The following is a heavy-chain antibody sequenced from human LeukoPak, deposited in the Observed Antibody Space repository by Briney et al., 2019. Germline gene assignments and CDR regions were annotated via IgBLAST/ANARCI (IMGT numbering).Heavy chain of an antibody. Sequence: PSETLSLTCTVSGGSISSSTYYWVWIRQPPGKGLEWIGNIYSTGSAYYNPSLKSRVTMSVDTSRNLFSLKLSSVTAADTAVYYCARTETTVDYWGQGTLVIVSS. D-gene: IGHD1-7*01. CDR1: GGSISSSTYY. CDR3: ARTETTVDY. V-gene: IGHV4-39*01. CDR2: IYSTGSA. J-gene: IGHJ4*02.